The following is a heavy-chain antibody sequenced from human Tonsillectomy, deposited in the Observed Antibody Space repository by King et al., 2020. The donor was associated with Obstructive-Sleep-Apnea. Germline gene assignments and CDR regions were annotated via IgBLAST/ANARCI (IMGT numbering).Heavy chain of an antibody. V-gene: IGHV1-69*10. CDR2: IIPILSRA. J-gene: IGHJ4*02. D-gene: IGHD4-23*01. CDR1: GGTFRSYA. CDR3: AREEGGFYGGNSG. Sequence: QLVQSGAEVKKPGSSVKVSCQASGGTFRSYAIGWVRQAPGQGLEWMGRIIPILSRANYAQKFQGRVTITADRSTGTAYMDLSSLRSDDTAVYYCAREEGGFYGGNSGWGQGTLVTVSS.